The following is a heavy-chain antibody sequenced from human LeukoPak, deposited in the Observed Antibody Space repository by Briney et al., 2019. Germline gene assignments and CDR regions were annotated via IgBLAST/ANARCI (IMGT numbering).Heavy chain of an antibody. V-gene: IGHV3-21*01. CDR1: GFTFSSYS. D-gene: IGHD3-22*01. CDR2: ISSSSSYT. CDR3: ARVIQTFYYESSCYYSSASNDC. Sequence: GGSLRLSCTASGFTFSSYSMNWVRQAPGKGLELVSSISSSSSYTYYADSVKGRFTISRDNAKNSLYLQMNSLRVEDTAVYYCARVIQTFYYESSCYYSSASNDCWGQGALVTAAS. J-gene: IGHJ4*02.